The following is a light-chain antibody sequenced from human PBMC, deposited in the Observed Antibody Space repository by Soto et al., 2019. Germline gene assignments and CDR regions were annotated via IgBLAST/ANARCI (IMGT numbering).Light chain of an antibody. Sequence: QMTLSPFPLSGSVGDSVTITRRSNPTISTRLAWYHKKPGKAAKLLSYKASTLKSGVPSRFSGSASWREFTLTVCSLQRADFAPGYWRHYNSYSEAFGHGTKVDIK. V-gene: IGKV1-5*03. CDR3: RHYNSYSEA. CDR2: KAS. CDR1: PTISTR. J-gene: IGKJ1*01.